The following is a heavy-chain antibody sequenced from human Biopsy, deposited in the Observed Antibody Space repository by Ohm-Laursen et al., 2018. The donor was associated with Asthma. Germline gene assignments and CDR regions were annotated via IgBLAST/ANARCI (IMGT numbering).Heavy chain of an antibody. CDR2: ISFDGIHK. Sequence: SLRLSCTASRFTYEMHWVRQAPGKGLEWVAVISFDGIHKYYADSVKGRFTISRDNSRNTLYLQKNSLRADDTAVYYCARAGESDLVGGLDVWGQGTTVIVS. D-gene: IGHD2-21*01. CDR1: RFTYE. V-gene: IGHV3-30*03. CDR3: ARAGESDLVGGLDV. J-gene: IGHJ6*02.